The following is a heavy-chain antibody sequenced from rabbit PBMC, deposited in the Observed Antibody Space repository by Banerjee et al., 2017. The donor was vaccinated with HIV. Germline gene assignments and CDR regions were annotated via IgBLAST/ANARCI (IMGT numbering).Heavy chain of an antibody. CDR2: IDPVFGST. Sequence: QSLEESGGGLVQPGGSLKLSCKASGFDFSSYGVSWVRQAPGKGLEWIGYIDPVFGSTYYASWVNGRFTISSHNAQNTLYLQLSGLTAADTATYFCVRDRFDAGYAGYGYATGFNLWGQGTLVTVS. CDR1: GFDFSSYG. D-gene: IGHD6-1*01. V-gene: IGHV1S7*01. CDR3: VRDRFDAGYAGYGYATGFNL. J-gene: IGHJ4*01.